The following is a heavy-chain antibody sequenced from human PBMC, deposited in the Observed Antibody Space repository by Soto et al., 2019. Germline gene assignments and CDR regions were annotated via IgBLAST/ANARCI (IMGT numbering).Heavy chain of an antibody. D-gene: IGHD2-2*02. Sequence: EVQVVESGGGLVQRGGSLRLSCAASGFPFSNYWMTWVRQAPGKGLEWVANIKEDGTEKYYLDSVKGRFTISRDNANNSLYLQMNTLRAEDTAVYYCARPSYTNAWYGDFWGQGTRVTVSS. CDR1: GFPFSNYW. V-gene: IGHV3-7*01. CDR3: ARPSYTNAWYGDF. J-gene: IGHJ4*02. CDR2: IKEDGTEK.